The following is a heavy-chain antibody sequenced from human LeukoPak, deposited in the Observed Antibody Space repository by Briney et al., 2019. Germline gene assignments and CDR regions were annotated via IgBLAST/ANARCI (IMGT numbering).Heavy chain of an antibody. CDR1: GFTVSSNY. CDR3: ARDCAASCSHAFDI. J-gene: IGHJ3*02. V-gene: IGHV3-48*04. CDR2: ISSSSSTI. D-gene: IGHD2-2*01. Sequence: GGSLRLSCAASGFTVSSNYMSWVRQAPGKGLEWVSYISSSSSTIYYADSVKGRFTISRDNAKNSLYLQMNSLRAEDTAVYYCARDCAASCSHAFDIWGQGTMVTVSS.